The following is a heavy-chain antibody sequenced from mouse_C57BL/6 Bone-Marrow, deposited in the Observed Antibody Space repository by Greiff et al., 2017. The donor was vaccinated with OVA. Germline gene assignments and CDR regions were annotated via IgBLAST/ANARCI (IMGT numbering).Heavy chain of an antibody. D-gene: IGHD2-4*01. CDR2: ISSGSSTI. CDR1: GFTFSDYG. J-gene: IGHJ4*01. Sequence: EVQLVESGGGLVKPGGSLKLSCAASGFTFSDYGMHWVRQAPEKGLEWVAYISSGSSTIYYADTVKGRFTISRDNAKNTLFLQMTSLRSEDTAMYYCARGLRPYYYAMDYWGQGTSVTVSS. CDR3: ARGLRPYYYAMDY. V-gene: IGHV5-17*01.